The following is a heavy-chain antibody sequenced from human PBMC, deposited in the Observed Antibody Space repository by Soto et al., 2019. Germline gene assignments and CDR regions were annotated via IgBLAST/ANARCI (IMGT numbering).Heavy chain of an antibody. CDR1: GYSFTSYW. D-gene: IGHD1-26*01. CDR2: IYPCDSDT. CDR3: ARHTWSSGSPAAFDY. V-gene: IGHV5-51*01. J-gene: IGHJ4*02. Sequence: GESLKISCKGSGYSFTSYWIGRVRQLSEKGLEWMGIIYPCDSDTRYSPSFQGQVTISADRSISTAYLQWGGLKASDTAMYYCARHTWSSGSPAAFDYWGQGTQVTVSS.